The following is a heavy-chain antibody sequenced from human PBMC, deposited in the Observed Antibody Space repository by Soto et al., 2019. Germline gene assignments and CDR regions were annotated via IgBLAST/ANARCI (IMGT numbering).Heavy chain of an antibody. CDR2: IYYSGQT. CDR3: ARHGSS. CDR1: VVSISGSSYY. Sequence: PSETLSLTCSVSVVSISGSSYYWGWIRQPPGKGLEWIGSIYYSGQTYYNPSLKSRVTISVDRSKNQFSLNLTSVTATDTAFYYCARHGSSWGQGTLVTVSS. V-gene: IGHV4-39*01. J-gene: IGHJ5*02.